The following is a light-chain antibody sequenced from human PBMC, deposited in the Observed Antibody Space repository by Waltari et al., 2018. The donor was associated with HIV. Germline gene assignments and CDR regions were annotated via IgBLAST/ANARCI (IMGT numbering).Light chain of an antibody. CDR3: QQSYNSPIT. CDR2: AAF. V-gene: IGKV1-39*01. J-gene: IGKJ5*01. Sequence: DIEMTQCPSYLSASVGDRATIPCRASQGISRYLTWYQQKPGKAPKLLIFAAFDLQSGGPSRFSGSGSGTDFTLTISSLQPEDFATYYCQQSYNSPITFGQGTRLDIK. CDR1: QGISRY.